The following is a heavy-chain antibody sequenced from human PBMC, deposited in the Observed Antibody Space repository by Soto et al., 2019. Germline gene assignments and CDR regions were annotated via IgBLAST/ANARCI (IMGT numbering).Heavy chain of an antibody. V-gene: IGHV2-5*02. CDR2: VYWDDDK. CDR3: EHRTVATPFDF. CDR1: GFSLSTSRVA. D-gene: IGHD2-21*02. Sequence: SGPTLVNPTQTLTLTCTFSGFSLSTSRVAVGWIRQPPGKALEWLALVYWDDDKRYSPSLKSRLTITKDTSKNQVVLTMTNMEHVDTATYYCEHRTVATPFDFWGQGTLVTVSS. J-gene: IGHJ4*02.